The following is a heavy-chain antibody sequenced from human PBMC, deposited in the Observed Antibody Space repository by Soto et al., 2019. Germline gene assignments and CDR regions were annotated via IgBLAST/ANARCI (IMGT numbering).Heavy chain of an antibody. CDR1: GFTFSNAW. J-gene: IGHJ4*02. Sequence: XGSLLLSCAASGFTFSNAWMTWVRQAPGKGLEWVGRIKSKPDGGTTDYAAPVKGRFTISRDDSKNMVYLQMSSLKSEDTAVYYCTTDRYRSVDDFWGQGTLVTVSS. V-gene: IGHV3-15*01. CDR2: IKSKPDGGTT. D-gene: IGHD6-25*01. CDR3: TTDRYRSVDDF.